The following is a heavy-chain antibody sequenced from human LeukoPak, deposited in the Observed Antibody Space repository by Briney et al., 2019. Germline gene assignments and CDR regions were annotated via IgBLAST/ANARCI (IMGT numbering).Heavy chain of an antibody. Sequence: GASVKVSCKASGGTFSSYAISWVRQAPGQGLEWMGGIIPIFGTANYAQKFQGRVTITADESTSTAYMELSSLRSEDTAVYYCARGIVELRYYYYYMDVWGKGTTVTVSS. D-gene: IGHD1-26*01. CDR3: ARGIVELRYYYYYMDV. V-gene: IGHV1-69*13. CDR2: IIPIFGTA. J-gene: IGHJ6*03. CDR1: GGTFSSYA.